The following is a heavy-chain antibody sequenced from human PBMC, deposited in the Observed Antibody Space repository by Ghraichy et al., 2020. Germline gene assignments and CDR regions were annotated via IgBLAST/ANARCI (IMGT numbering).Heavy chain of an antibody. Sequence: GGSLRLSCTASGFTFSDYSMIWVRQAPGKGLEWVSSISRRSSPTYYADSVQGRFTISRDNAKNSVYLQMNSLRAEDTALYYCVRQVGDDSSNWFDPWGQGTLVTGSS. CDR1: GFTFSDYS. J-gene: IGHJ5*02. V-gene: IGHV3-21*01. D-gene: IGHD5-18*01. CDR2: ISRRSSPT. CDR3: VRQVGDDSSNWFDP.